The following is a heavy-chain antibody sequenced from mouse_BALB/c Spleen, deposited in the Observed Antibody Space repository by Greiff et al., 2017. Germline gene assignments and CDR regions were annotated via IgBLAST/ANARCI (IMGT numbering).Heavy chain of an antibody. Sequence: EVQGVESGGDLVKPGGSLKLSCAASGFTFSSYGMSWVRQTPDKRLEWVATISSGGSYTYYPDSVKGRFTISRDNAKNTLYLQMSSLKSEDTAMYYCARQGGDGYYPDYWGQGTTLTVSS. CDR3: ARQGGDGYYPDY. J-gene: IGHJ2*01. D-gene: IGHD2-3*01. V-gene: IGHV5-6*01. CDR2: ISSGGSYT. CDR1: GFTFSSYG.